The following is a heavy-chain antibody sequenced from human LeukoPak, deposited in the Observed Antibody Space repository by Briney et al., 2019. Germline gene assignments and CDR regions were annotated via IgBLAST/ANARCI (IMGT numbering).Heavy chain of an antibody. V-gene: IGHV4-38-2*01. CDR3: ARFQSRYENLRSDI. Sequence: SETLSLTCVVSGYSISSGYYWGWIRQPPGKGLEWIGSIYHSGSTHYNPSLKSRVTISVDTSKNQFSLKLRSVTAADTAVYYCARFQSRYENLRSDIWGPGTMVTVSS. CDR1: GYSISSGYY. CDR2: IYHSGST. J-gene: IGHJ3*02. D-gene: IGHD3-16*02.